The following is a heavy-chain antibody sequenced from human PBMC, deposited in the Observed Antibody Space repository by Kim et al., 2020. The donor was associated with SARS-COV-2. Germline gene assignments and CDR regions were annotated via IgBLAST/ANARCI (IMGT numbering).Heavy chain of an antibody. CDR1: GYTFTSYG. Sequence: ASVKVSCKASGYTFTSYGISWVRQAPGQGLEWMGWISAYNGNTNYAQKLQGRVTMTTDTSTSTAYMELRSLRSDDTAVYYCARLRLVLMHKGYDTLNWFDPWGQGTLVTVSS. V-gene: IGHV1-18*01. CDR2: ISAYNGNT. CDR3: ARLRLVLMHKGYDTLNWFDP. D-gene: IGHD3-9*01. J-gene: IGHJ5*02.